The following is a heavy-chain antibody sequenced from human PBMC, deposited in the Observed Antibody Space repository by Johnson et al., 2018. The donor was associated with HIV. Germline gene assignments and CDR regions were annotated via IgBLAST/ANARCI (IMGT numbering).Heavy chain of an antibody. CDR1: GFTFSDYY. D-gene: IGHD3-10*01. J-gene: IGHJ3*02. V-gene: IGHV3-11*01. CDR2: IGSSGSPI. Sequence: QVQLVESGGGLVQPGGSLRLSCAASGFTFSDYYMSWIRQAPGKGLEWISYIGSSGSPIYYADSVRGRFTISRDNAKKSLYLQMKSLRDEDTALYYCARDVGLWFGELRSGDAFDIWGQGTMVTVSS. CDR3: ARDVGLWFGELRSGDAFDI.